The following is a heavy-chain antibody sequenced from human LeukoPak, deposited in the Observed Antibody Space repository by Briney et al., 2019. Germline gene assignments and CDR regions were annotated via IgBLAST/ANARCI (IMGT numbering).Heavy chain of an antibody. Sequence: ASVKVSCKASGYTFTSYGISWVRQAPGQGLEWMGWISAYNGNTNYAQKLQGRVTMTTDTSTSTAYMELRSLRSDDTAVYYCARRGGGGVEDYYYYGMDVWGKGTTVTVSS. J-gene: IGHJ6*04. CDR3: ARRGGGGVEDYYYYGMDV. CDR2: ISAYNGNT. V-gene: IGHV1-18*04. CDR1: GYTFTSYG. D-gene: IGHD2-15*01.